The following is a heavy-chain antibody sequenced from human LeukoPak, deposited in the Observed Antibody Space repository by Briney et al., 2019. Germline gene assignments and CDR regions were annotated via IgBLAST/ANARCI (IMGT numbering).Heavy chain of an antibody. Sequence: GASVKVSCKASGGTFSSYAISWVRQAPGQGHEWMGRIIPIFGTANYAQKFQGRVTITTDESTSTAYMELSSLRSEDTAVYYCARDFNCSGGHCFQHWGQGTLVTVSS. CDR2: IIPIFGTA. CDR1: GGTFSSYA. CDR3: ARDFNCSGGHCFQH. V-gene: IGHV1-69*05. J-gene: IGHJ1*01. D-gene: IGHD2-15*01.